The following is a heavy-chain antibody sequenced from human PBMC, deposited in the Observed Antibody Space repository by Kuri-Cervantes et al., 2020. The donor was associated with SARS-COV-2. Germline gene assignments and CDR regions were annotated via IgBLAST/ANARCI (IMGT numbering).Heavy chain of an antibody. D-gene: IGHD6-6*01. Sequence: SETLSLTCTVSAGSISSYYWSWIRQPPGKGLEWIGYIYYSGSTNYNPSLKSRVTISVDTSKNQFSLKLSSVTAADTAVYYCARVMGGSSSIYYYYYYMDVWGKGTTVTVSS. CDR2: IYYSGST. V-gene: IGHV4-59*01. J-gene: IGHJ6*03. CDR3: ARVMGGSSSIYYYYYYMDV. CDR1: AGSISSYY.